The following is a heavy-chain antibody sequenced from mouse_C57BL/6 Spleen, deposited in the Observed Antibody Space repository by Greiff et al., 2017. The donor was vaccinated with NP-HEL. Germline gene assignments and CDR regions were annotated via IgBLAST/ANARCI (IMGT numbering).Heavy chain of an antibody. CDR1: GFTFSDYG. Sequence: EVQGVVSGGGLVKPGGSLKLSCAASGFTFSDYGMHWVRQAPEMGLEWVAYISSGRSIIYYADTVKGRFTISREDAKNTLFLKMTSLRSEEKAMYYCARAGNTVVAEDNWGEGTTLTVTS. CDR2: ISSGRSII. CDR3: ARAGNTVVAEDN. D-gene: IGHD1-1*01. V-gene: IGHV5-17*01. J-gene: IGHJ2*01.